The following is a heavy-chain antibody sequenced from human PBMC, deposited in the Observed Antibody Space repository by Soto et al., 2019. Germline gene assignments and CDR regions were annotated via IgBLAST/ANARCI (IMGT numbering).Heavy chain of an antibody. D-gene: IGHD4-17*01. CDR3: ARDKGPRPVTTFDY. V-gene: IGHV4-59*01. CDR2: IYYSGST. CDR1: GGSISSYY. Sequence: SETLSLTCTVSGGSISSYYWSWIRQPPGKGLEWIGYIYYSGSTNYNPSLKSRVTISVDTSKNQFSLKLGSVTAADTAVYYCARDKGPRPVTTFDYWGQGTLVTVSS. J-gene: IGHJ4*02.